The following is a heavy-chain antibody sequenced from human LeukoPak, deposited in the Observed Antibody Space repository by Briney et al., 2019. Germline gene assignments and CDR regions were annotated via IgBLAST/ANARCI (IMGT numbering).Heavy chain of an antibody. Sequence: SQTLSLTCAISGDSVSSNTAAWSWIRQSPSRGLEWLGRTYYTSKWYDDYAVSVKSRITINPDTSKNQFSPQLDSVTPEDTAVYFCARSGAFGRWYFDLWGRGTLVTVSS. CDR2: TYYTSKWYD. J-gene: IGHJ2*01. CDR3: ARSGAFGRWYFDL. V-gene: IGHV6-1*01. CDR1: GDSVSSNTAA. D-gene: IGHD3-16*01.